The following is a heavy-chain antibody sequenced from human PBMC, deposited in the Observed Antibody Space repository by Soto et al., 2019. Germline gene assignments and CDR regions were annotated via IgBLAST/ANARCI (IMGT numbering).Heavy chain of an antibody. CDR2: ISYDGSNK. CDR3: AKVIVLGASTLEY. CDR1: GFTFSSYS. V-gene: IGHV3-30*18. D-gene: IGHD6-6*01. J-gene: IGHJ4*02. Sequence: GGSLRLSCAASGFTFSSYSMHWVRQAPGKGLEWVAFISYDGSNKYYADSVKGRLTISRDNSKNTVYLQMNSLRVEDSALYSCAKVIVLGASTLEYWGPGTRVTVSS.